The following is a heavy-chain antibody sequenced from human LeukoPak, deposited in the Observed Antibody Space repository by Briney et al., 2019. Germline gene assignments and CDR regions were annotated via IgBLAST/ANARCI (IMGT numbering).Heavy chain of an antibody. D-gene: IGHD3-16*01. Sequence: PSQTLSLTCTVSGGSISSGGYYWSWIRQHPGKGLEWIGYIYYSGSTYYNPSLKSRVTISVDTSKNQFSLKLSSVTAADTAVYYWGRGGAGVGGGGVDYWGQGTLVTVSS. V-gene: IGHV4-31*03. CDR3: GRGGAGVGGGGVDY. J-gene: IGHJ4*02. CDR1: GGSISSGGYY. CDR2: IYYSGST.